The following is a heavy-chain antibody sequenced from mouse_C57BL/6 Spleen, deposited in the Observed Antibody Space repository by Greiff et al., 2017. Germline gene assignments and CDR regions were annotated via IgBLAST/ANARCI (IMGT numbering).Heavy chain of an antibody. Sequence: QVTLKESGPGILQSSQTLSLTCSFSGFSLSTSGMGVSWIRQPSGKGLEWLAHIYWDDDKRYNPSLKSRLTISKDTSRNQVFLKITSVDTADTATYYCARRRCYSNSLDYWGQGTTLTVSS. CDR1: GFSLSTSGMG. D-gene: IGHD2-5*01. J-gene: IGHJ2*01. CDR2: IYWDDDK. V-gene: IGHV8-12*01. CDR3: ARRRCYSNSLDY.